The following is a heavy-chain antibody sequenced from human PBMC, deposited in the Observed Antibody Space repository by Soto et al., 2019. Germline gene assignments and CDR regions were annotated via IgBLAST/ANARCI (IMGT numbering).Heavy chain of an antibody. Sequence: GESLKISCKGSGYSFASHLIAWVRQMPEKGLEGIVTIYPGDSDTKYSPAFRGQVTISADTSVSTDYLQWRRMEATDSAIYYGARYSGSYLHYLDFWAQGTMVTVSS. J-gene: IGHJ4*02. CDR3: ARYSGSYLHYLDF. CDR2: IYPGDSDT. V-gene: IGHV5-51*01. D-gene: IGHD1-26*01. CDR1: GYSFASHL.